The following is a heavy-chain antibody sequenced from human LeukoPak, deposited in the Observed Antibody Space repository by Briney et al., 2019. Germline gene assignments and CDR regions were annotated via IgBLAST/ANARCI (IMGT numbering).Heavy chain of an antibody. CDR2: INSDGSTT. CDR1: GFTFSNYW. J-gene: IGHJ6*02. V-gene: IGHV3-74*01. Sequence: PGGSLRLSCAASGFTFSNYWMHWVRQAPGKGLVWVSRINSDGSTTSYADSVKGRFTISRDNAKSTLYPQMNSLRAEDTAVYYCARGNYYGMDVWGQGTTVTVSS. CDR3: ARGNYYGMDV.